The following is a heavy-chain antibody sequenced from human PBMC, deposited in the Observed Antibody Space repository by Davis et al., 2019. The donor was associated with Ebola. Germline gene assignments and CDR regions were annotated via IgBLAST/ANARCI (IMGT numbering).Heavy chain of an antibody. CDR3: ASPGQLWFKSYYDSSGYYYYYGMDV. J-gene: IGHJ6*02. CDR2: INPNSGGT. V-gene: IGHV1-2*04. D-gene: IGHD3-22*01. Sequence: ASVKVSCKASGYTFTGYYMHWVRQAPGQGLEWMGWINPNSGGTNYAQKFQGWVTMTRDTSISTAYMELSSLRSEDTAVYYCASPGQLWFKSYYDSSGYYYYYGMDVWGQGTTVTVSS. CDR1: GYTFTGYY.